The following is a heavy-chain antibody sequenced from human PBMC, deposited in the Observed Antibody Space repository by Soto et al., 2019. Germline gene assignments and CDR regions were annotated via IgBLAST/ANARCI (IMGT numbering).Heavy chain of an antibody. D-gene: IGHD1-7*01. CDR1: GGSFSGYY. J-gene: IGHJ5*02. CDR3: ARGNPEYYSRYNWHYGKKNWFDP. Sequence: QVQLQQWGAGLLKPSETLSLTCAVYGGSFSGYYWSWIRQPPGKGLEWIGEINHSGSTNYNPSLKSRVTISVDTSKNQFSLKLSSVTAADTAVYYCARGNPEYYSRYNWHYGKKNWFDPWGQGTLVTVSS. V-gene: IGHV4-34*01. CDR2: INHSGST.